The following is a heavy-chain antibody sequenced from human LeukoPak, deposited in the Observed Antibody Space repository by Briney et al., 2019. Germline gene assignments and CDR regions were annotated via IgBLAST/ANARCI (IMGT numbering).Heavy chain of an antibody. CDR2: IIPIFGTA. D-gene: IGHD6-13*01. CDR1: GGTFSSYA. J-gene: IGHJ6*02. CDR3: ARDRLYSSYYYGMDV. V-gene: IGHV1-69*13. Sequence: SVKVSCKASGGTFSSYAISWVRQAPGQGLEWMGGIIPIFGTANYAQKFQGRVTITADEFTSTAYMELSSLRSEDTAVYYCARDRLYSSYYYGMDVWGQGTTVTVSS.